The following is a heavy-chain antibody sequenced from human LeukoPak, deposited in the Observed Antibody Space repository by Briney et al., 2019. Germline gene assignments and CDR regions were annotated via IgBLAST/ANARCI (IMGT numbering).Heavy chain of an antibody. V-gene: IGHV4-34*01. D-gene: IGHD4-11*01. CDR3: ARVAMTTVRYFDL. J-gene: IGHJ2*01. CDR1: GGSFSGYY. CDR2: INHSGST. Sequence: SETLSLTCAVYGGSFSGYYWSWIRQPPGKGLEWIGEINHSGSTNYNPSLKSRVTISVDMSKNQFSLKLSSVTAADTAVYYCARVAMTTVRYFDLWGRGTLVTVSS.